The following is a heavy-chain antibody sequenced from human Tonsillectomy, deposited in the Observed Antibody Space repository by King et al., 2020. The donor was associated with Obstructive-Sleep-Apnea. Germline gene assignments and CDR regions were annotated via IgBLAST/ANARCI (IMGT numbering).Heavy chain of an antibody. CDR2: INPSGGRR. Sequence: VQLVESGAEVKKPGASVKVSGKASGYTFTSYYMHWVRQAPGQGLDWIGIINPSGGRRSYAQKFQGRVTMTRDTSTSPVYMERSSLRSEDTAVYYCQIAAGYFDYWGQGTLVTVSS. CDR3: QIAAGYFDY. J-gene: IGHJ4*02. D-gene: IGHD6-13*01. CDR1: GYTFTSYY. V-gene: IGHV1-46*01.